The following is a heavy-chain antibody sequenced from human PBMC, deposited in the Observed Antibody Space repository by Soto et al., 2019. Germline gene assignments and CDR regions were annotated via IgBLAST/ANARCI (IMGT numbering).Heavy chain of an antibody. CDR2: INSDGSST. D-gene: IGHD2-21*01. Sequence: GGSLKLSCAASGFTFSSYWMHRVRQAPGKGLVWVSRINSDGSSTSYADSVKGRFTISRDNAKNTLYLQMNSLRAEDTAVYYCARESDSEYYYYGMDVWGQGTTVTVSS. CDR1: GFTFSSYW. J-gene: IGHJ6*02. V-gene: IGHV3-74*01. CDR3: ARESDSEYYYYGMDV.